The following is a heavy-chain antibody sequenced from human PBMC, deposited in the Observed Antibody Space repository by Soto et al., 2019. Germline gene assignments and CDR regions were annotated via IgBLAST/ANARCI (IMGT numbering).Heavy chain of an antibody. D-gene: IGHD3-22*01. V-gene: IGHV4-59*08. J-gene: IGHJ4*02. CDR1: GDSVNSYY. Sequence: ASETLSLTCTVTGDSVNSYYWSWMRQPPGKGLECMGYVYYSGITNYNPSLKSRVTISVDTSKNHFSLMLTSVTAADTAVYYCARRSHIVVAPTWGQGTLVTAPQ. CDR2: VYYSGIT. CDR3: ARRSHIVVAPT.